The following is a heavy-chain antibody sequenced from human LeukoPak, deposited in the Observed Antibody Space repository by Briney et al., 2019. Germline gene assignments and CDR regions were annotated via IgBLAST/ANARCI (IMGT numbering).Heavy chain of an antibody. V-gene: IGHV3-21*04. D-gene: IGHD6-13*01. Sequence: GGSLRLSCAASGFTFSSYSMNWVRQAPGKGLEWVSSISSSSSYIYYADSVKGRFTISRDNAKNSLYLQMSSLRPDDTAVYYCARGLQQQLGWFDPWGQGTLVTVSS. CDR1: GFTFSSYS. CDR3: ARGLQQQLGWFDP. J-gene: IGHJ5*02. CDR2: ISSSSSYI.